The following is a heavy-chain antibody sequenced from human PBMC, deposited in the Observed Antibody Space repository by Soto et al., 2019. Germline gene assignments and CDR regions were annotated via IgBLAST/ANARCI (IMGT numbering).Heavy chain of an antibody. CDR1: GYSFTSYW. CDR3: ARLSEVGAVAGTARLMDV. D-gene: IGHD6-19*01. J-gene: IGHJ6*02. V-gene: IGHV5-51*01. CDR2: IYPGDSDT. Sequence: GESLKISCKGSGYSFTSYWIGWVRQMPGKGLEWMGIIYPGDSDTRYSPSFQGQVTISADKSISTAYLQWSSLKASDTAMYYCARLSEVGAVAGTARLMDVWGQGTTVTVSS.